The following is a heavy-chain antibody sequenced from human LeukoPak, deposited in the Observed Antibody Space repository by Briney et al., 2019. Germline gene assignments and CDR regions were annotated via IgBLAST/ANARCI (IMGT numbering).Heavy chain of an antibody. V-gene: IGHV4-34*01. D-gene: IGHD6-13*01. CDR2: INHSGGT. Sequence: SETLSLTCAVYGGSFSGYYWSWIRQPPGKGLEWIGEINHSGGTNYNPSLKSRVTISVDTSKNQFSLKLSSVTAADTAVYYCARGRGDRSSWYVDYWGQGTLVTVSS. J-gene: IGHJ4*02. CDR1: GGSFSGYY. CDR3: ARGRGDRSSWYVDY.